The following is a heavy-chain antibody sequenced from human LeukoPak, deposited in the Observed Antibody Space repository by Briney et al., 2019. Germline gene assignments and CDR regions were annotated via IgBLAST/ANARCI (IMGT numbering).Heavy chain of an antibody. Sequence: GGSLRLSCAASGFSFSSYGRSWVRQAPGKGLEWVSAISGSGGSTYYADPVKGRFTISRDNSKNTLYQQMNSLRAEDTAVYYCAKDSRAVRGALYYYYGMDVWGQGTTVTVSS. CDR1: GFSFSSYG. CDR2: ISGSGGST. J-gene: IGHJ6*02. CDR3: AKDSRAVRGALYYYYGMDV. D-gene: IGHD3-10*01. V-gene: IGHV3-23*01.